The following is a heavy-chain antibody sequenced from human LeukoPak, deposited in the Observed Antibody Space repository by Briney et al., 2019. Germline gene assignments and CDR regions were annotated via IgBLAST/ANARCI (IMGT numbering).Heavy chain of an antibody. CDR2: INHSGST. J-gene: IGHJ6*03. CDR1: GGSFSGYY. CDR3: ARFTTGAVGATSTTEYYYMDV. Sequence: PSETLALTCAVYGGSFSGYYWSWIRQPPGKGLEWIGEINHSGSTNYNPSLKSRVAISVDTSKNQFSLKLSSVTAADTAVYYCARFTTGAVGATSTTEYYYMDVWGKGTTVTVSS. V-gene: IGHV4-34*01. D-gene: IGHD1-26*01.